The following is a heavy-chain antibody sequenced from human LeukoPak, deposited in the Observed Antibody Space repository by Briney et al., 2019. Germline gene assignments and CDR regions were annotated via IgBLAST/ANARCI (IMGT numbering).Heavy chain of an antibody. V-gene: IGHV3-30-3*01. J-gene: IGHJ4*02. CDR2: ISYDGSNK. D-gene: IGHD4-17*01. CDR1: GFTISSYA. CDR3: ARDGHGDYVPDY. Sequence: PGGSLRLSCAASGFTISSYAMHWVRQAPGKGLEWVAVISYDGSNKYYADSVKGRFTISRDNSKNTLYLQMNSLRAEDTAVYYCARDGHGDYVPDYWGQGTLVTVSS.